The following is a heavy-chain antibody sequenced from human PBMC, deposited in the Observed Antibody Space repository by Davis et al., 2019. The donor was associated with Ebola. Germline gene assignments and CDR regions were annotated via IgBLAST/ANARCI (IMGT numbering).Heavy chain of an antibody. Sequence: AASVKVSCKASGYTFTSYAMHWVRQAPGQRLEWMGWINAGNGNTKYSQKLQGRVTMTTDTSTSTAYMELRSLRSDDTAVYYCARDHFTAAAGISGMDVWGQGTTVTVSS. CDR3: ARDHFTAAAGISGMDV. V-gene: IGHV1-3*01. CDR2: INAGNGNT. CDR1: GYTFTSYA. J-gene: IGHJ6*02. D-gene: IGHD6-13*01.